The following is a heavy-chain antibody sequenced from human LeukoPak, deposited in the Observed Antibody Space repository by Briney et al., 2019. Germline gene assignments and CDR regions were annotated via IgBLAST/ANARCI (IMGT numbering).Heavy chain of an antibody. CDR1: GYSFTDYY. D-gene: IGHD3-10*01. CDR2: INPNSGGT. V-gene: IGHV1-2*02. J-gene: IGHJ5*02. CDR3: ARGPNYYGSGRSWFDP. Sequence: ASVKVSCKASGYSFTDYYLHWVRQAPGQGLEWMGWINPNSGGTNYAQNFQGRVTLSRDTFITTAYMDLTRLTSDDTAIYYCARGPNYYGSGRSWFDPWGQGSQVTVSS.